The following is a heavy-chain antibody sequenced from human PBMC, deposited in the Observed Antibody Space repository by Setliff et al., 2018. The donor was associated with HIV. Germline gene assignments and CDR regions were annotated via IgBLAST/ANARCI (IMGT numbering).Heavy chain of an antibody. Sequence: SETLSLTCSVSAGSIRSGGYYWSWIRQPPGKGLEWIGYIYFSWTTNYHPSLKSRVTISVDTSKNQFSLNLNSVTAADTAVYYWARAMIDLPNPLQPLPWG. D-gene: IGHD3-22*01. CDR3: ARAMIDLPNPLQPLP. V-gene: IGHV4-61*08. CDR1: AGSIRSGGYY. CDR2: IYFSWTT. J-gene: IGHJ5*02.